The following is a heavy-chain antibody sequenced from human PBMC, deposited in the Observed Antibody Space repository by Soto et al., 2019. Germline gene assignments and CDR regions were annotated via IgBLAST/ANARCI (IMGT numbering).Heavy chain of an antibody. V-gene: IGHV3-7*01. D-gene: IGHD3-3*01. Sequence: GGSLRISCAASGFTFSSYWMSWVRQAPGKGLEWVANIKQDGSEKYYVDSVKGRFTISRDNAKNSLYLQMNSLRAEDTAVYYCARDRYSYYDFCSGILPCHYYGMDVRCTGTTLTGSS. J-gene: IGHJ6*04. CDR2: IKQDGSEK. CDR1: GFTFSSYW. CDR3: ARDRYSYYDFCSGILPCHYYGMDV.